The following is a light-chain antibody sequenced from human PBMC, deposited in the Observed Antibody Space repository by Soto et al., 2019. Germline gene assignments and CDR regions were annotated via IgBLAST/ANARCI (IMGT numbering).Light chain of an antibody. CDR2: DVS. CDR1: SSDVGGYNY. J-gene: IGLJ2*01. CDR3: SSYTSSSTVV. V-gene: IGLV2-14*01. Sequence: QSVLTQPASVSGSPGQSITISCTGTSSDVGGYNYVSWYQQHPGKAPKLMIYDVSNRPSGVSNRFSGSKSVNTASLTISGLQAEDEADYYCSSYTSSSTVVFGGGTKLTFL.